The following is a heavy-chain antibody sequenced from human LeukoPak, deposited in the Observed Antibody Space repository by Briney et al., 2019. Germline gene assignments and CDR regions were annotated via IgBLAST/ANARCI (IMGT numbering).Heavy chain of an antibody. CDR1: GGSFSGYY. Sequence: PSETLSLTCAVYGGSFSGYYWSWIRQPPGKGLEWIGGINHSGSTNYNPSLKSRVTISVDTSKNQFSLKLSSVTAADTAVYYCAREPWNYYYYYMDVWGKGTTVTVSS. CDR3: AREPWNYYYYYMDV. CDR2: INHSGST. V-gene: IGHV4-34*01. J-gene: IGHJ6*03.